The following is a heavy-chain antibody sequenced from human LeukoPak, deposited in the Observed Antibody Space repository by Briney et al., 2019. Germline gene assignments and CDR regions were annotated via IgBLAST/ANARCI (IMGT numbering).Heavy chain of an antibody. Sequence: GGSPRLSCAASGLTVSRNYMSWVRQAPGKGLESVSVIYSGGSTYYADSVRGRFTISRDNSKNTLYLQMNSLKTEDTAVYYCTRDIRLLYYFDYWGQGTLVTVSS. CDR1: GLTVSRNY. V-gene: IGHV3-53*01. D-gene: IGHD2-21*01. J-gene: IGHJ4*02. CDR3: TRDIRLLYYFDY. CDR2: IYSGGST.